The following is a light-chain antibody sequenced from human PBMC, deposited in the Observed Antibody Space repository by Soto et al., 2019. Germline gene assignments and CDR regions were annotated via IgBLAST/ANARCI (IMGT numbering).Light chain of an antibody. CDR1: SXDVAVYSY. CDR2: DVT. Sequence: QSALTQPRSVSGSPGQSVTVSCTGTSXDVAVYSYVSWFQQHPGKAPQLLIYDVTKRPSGVPDRFSCSKSGNTAALTTSGLQAEDEAEYFCSSYAGAYTCIFGSGTKVTVL. J-gene: IGLJ1*01. V-gene: IGLV2-11*01. CDR3: SSYAGAYTCI.